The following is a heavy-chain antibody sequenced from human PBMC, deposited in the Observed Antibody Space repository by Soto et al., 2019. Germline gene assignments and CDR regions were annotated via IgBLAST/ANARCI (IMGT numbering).Heavy chain of an antibody. J-gene: IGHJ4*02. CDR2: VSNINGNT. CDR3: ASEKTGHCGFWL. V-gene: IGHV3-23*01. CDR1: GFTLDNYA. Sequence: EVQLLESGGGLIQPGGSLRLSCAASGFTLDNYAMAWVRQAPGRGLEWVSSVSNINGNTFYVDSVKGRFTISRDTPRNTLYLQMNSLRAEDTATYYCASEKTGHCGFWLGGQGTLVTVSS. D-gene: IGHD3-3*01.